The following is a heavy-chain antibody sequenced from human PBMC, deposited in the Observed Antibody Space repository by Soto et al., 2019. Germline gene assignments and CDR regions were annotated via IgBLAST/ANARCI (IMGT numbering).Heavy chain of an antibody. CDR2: IDTGNGNT. J-gene: IGHJ2*01. D-gene: IGHD2-15*01. V-gene: IGHV1-3*04. Sequence: ASVKVSCKTSGYTFSNYLMHWVRQAPGQGLEWMACIDTGNGNTKYSQKFQGRITITRDTSATTASMELSSLRSEDAAVYYCARDLVPATDWFFDLWGRGTLVTVS. CDR3: ARDLVPATDWFFDL. CDR1: GYTFSNYL.